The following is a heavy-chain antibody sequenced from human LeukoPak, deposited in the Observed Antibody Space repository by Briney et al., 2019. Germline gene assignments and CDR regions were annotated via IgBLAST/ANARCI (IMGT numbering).Heavy chain of an antibody. CDR1: GFSFSDYW. V-gene: IGHV3-74*01. CDR2: IKTDGSDR. Sequence: PGGSLRLSCVVSGFSFSDYWMHWVRKAPGKGLVWVSGIKTDGSDRRCADFVKGRFTISRDNAKNTLFLQMNSLRAEDTAVYYCIRDFLTVTTNDYWGQGTLVTVSS. J-gene: IGHJ4*02. D-gene: IGHD4-11*01. CDR3: IRDFLTVTTNDY.